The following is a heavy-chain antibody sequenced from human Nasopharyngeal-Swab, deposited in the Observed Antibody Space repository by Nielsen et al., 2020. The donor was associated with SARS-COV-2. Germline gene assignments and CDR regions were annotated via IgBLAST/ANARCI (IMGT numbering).Heavy chain of an antibody. D-gene: IGHD2-8*01. J-gene: IGHJ6*02. V-gene: IGHV1-8*01. CDR3: ATLGYCTNGVCYTFYYYYGMDV. CDR2: MNPNSGNT. Sequence: ASVKVSCKASGYTFTSSDINWVRQATGQRLEWMGWMNPNSGNTGYAQKFQGRVTMTRNTSISTAYMELSSLRSEDTAVYYCATLGYCTNGVCYTFYYYYGMDVWGQGTTVTVSS. CDR1: GYTFTSSD.